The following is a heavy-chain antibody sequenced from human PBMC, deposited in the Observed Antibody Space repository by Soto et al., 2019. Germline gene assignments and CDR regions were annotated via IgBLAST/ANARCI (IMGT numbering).Heavy chain of an antibody. CDR3: ARAGSYRFDY. CDR1: GFTFSSYW. Sequence: EVQLVESGGGLVQPGGSLRLSCAASGFTFSSYWMHWVRQAPGKGLAWVSRINPDGRSISDEDSVKGRFTISRENAKNTLYLPMNSLTTEDTAVYYCARAGSYRFDYWGHGTLVTVSS. V-gene: IGHV3-74*01. J-gene: IGHJ4*01. D-gene: IGHD3-10*01. CDR2: INPDGRSI.